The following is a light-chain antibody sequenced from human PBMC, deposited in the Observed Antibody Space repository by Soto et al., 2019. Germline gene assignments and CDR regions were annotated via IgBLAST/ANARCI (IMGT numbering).Light chain of an antibody. Sequence: DIQMTQSPSTLSASVGDRVTITCRASQSISSWLAWYQQKPGKAPKLLIYKASSLESGVPSRISGSGSGTEFTLTISSLPPDDFATYYCQQYNSYSPPWTFGQGTKVEIK. CDR3: QQYNSYSPPWT. J-gene: IGKJ1*01. V-gene: IGKV1-5*03. CDR1: QSISSW. CDR2: KAS.